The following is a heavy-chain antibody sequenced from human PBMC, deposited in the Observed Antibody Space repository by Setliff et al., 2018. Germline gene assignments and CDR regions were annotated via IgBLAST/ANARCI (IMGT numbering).Heavy chain of an antibody. CDR1: GFTFSGSA. J-gene: IGHJ3*02. D-gene: IGHD6-13*01. Sequence: GGSLRLSCAASGFTFSGSAMYWVRQASGKGLEWVGRIRSKSDSYATIYAASVRGRFTISRDDSKNTAYLQMNSLRTEDTAVYYCAAAPAGSDVFDMWGQGTMVTVSS. CDR2: IRSKSDSYAT. CDR3: AAAPAGSDVFDM. V-gene: IGHV3-73*01.